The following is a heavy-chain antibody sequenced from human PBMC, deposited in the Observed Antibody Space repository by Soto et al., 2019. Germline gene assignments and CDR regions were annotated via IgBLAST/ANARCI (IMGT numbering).Heavy chain of an antibody. CDR1: GFTFDDYD. D-gene: IGHD3-10*01. V-gene: IGHV3-9*01. CDR2: ISWNSGSI. Sequence: EVQLVESGGGLVQPGRSLRLSCAASGFTFDDYDMHWVLQAPGKGLEWVSGISWNSGSIGYADSVKGRFTISRDNAKNSLYLQMNSLRAEDTALYYCAKDAITMVRGVISYYGMDVWGQGTTVTVSS. J-gene: IGHJ6*02. CDR3: AKDAITMVRGVISYYGMDV.